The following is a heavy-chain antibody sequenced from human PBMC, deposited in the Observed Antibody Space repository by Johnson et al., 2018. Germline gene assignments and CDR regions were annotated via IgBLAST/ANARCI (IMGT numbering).Heavy chain of an antibody. CDR1: GFTVSSNY. Sequence: EVQLVESGGGLVQPGGSXSLSCAASGFTVSSNYMSWVRQAPGKGLECVSVIYGGDRKYYADSVTGRFTISLDISKNTPFLQMSSLRADDTGSYFCVRFQAGSYNGLDVWGQGTTVTVSS. D-gene: IGHD2-2*02. CDR2: IYGGDRK. CDR3: VRFQAGSYNGLDV. J-gene: IGHJ6*02. V-gene: IGHV3-66*01.